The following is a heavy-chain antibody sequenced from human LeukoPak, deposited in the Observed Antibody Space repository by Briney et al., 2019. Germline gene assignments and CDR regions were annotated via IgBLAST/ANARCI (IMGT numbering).Heavy chain of an antibody. D-gene: IGHD2-2*01. CDR2: INHSGST. V-gene: IGHV4-34*01. CDR3: ARGKRYHAV. Sequence: PSETLSLTCAVYGGSFSGYYWCWIRQPPGKGLEWIGEINHSGSTNYNPSLKSRVTISVDTSKNQFSLKLSSVTAADTAVYYCARGKRYHAVWGQGTLVTVSS. CDR1: GGSFSGYY. J-gene: IGHJ4*02.